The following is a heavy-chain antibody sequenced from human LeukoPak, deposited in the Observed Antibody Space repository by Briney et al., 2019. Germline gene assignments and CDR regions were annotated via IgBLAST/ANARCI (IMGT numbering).Heavy chain of an antibody. CDR3: ARAVGGHFDWLLYPIYFDY. D-gene: IGHD3-9*01. Sequence: SQTLSLTCAVSGGSISSGGYSWSWIRQPPGKGLEWIGYIYHSGSTNYNPSLKSRVTISVDTSKNQFSLKLSSVTAADTAVYYCARAVGGHFDWLLYPIYFDYWGQGTLVTVSS. CDR1: GGSISSGGYS. V-gene: IGHV4-30-2*01. J-gene: IGHJ4*02. CDR2: IYHSGST.